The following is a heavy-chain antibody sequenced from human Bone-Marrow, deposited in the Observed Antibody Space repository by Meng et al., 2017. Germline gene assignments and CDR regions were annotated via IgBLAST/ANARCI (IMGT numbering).Heavy chain of an antibody. D-gene: IGHD6-13*01. CDR2: INPISDDT. Sequence: VRLGRYGDKMKKPGAPVKAPCKPSGYTFNAYYIHWVRQAPGQGLEWMGRINPISDDTHYAQKFHDRVTMTSDTSISTAYMELSRLRSDDTAVYYCVRDEDISAAGYLFGDYWGQGTLVTVSS. CDR1: GYTFNAYY. CDR3: VRDEDISAAGYLFGDY. V-gene: IGHV1-2*06. J-gene: IGHJ4*02.